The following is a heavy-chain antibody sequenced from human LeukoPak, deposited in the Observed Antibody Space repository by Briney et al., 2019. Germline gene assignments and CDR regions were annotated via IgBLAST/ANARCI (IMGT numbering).Heavy chain of an antibody. V-gene: IGHV4-4*07. Sequence: PSETLSLTCTVSGGSISSYYWSWNRQPAGKGLEWIGRIYSSGSTNYNPSLKSRVTMSVDTSKNQSSLKLSSVTAADTAVYYCARDRALGYCSSTSCYVWWFDPWGQGTLVTVSS. D-gene: IGHD2-2*01. CDR3: ARDRALGYCSSTSCYVWWFDP. CDR2: IYSSGST. CDR1: GGSISSYY. J-gene: IGHJ5*02.